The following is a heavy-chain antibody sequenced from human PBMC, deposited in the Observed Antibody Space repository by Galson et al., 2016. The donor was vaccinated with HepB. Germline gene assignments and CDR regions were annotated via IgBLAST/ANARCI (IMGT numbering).Heavy chain of an antibody. CDR1: GGSIRSISSY. D-gene: IGHD3-9*01. CDR3: ARRQVNYNLFTDTTSPFDY. V-gene: IGHV4-39*01. CDR2: IYYSGRT. J-gene: IGHJ4*02. Sequence: SETLSLTCTVSGGSIRSISSYWGWIRQSPGKGLEWIGSIYYSGRTYYNPSLESRVTISVDTSRNQFSLKLSSVTAPDTAVYYCARRQVNYNLFTDTTSPFDYWGQGTLVTVSS.